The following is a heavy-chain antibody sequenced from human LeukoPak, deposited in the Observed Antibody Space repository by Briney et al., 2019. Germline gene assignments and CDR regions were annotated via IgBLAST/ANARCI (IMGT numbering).Heavy chain of an antibody. D-gene: IGHD3-3*01. Sequence: ASVKVSCKASGGTFSSYAISWVRQAPGQGLEWMEGIIPIFGTANYAQKFQGRVTITADESTSTAYMVLSSLRSEDTAVYYCARPRRYYDFWSGDYYGMDVWGQGTTVTVSS. CDR1: GGTFSSYA. J-gene: IGHJ6*02. V-gene: IGHV1-69*01. CDR3: ARPRRYYDFWSGDYYGMDV. CDR2: IIPIFGTA.